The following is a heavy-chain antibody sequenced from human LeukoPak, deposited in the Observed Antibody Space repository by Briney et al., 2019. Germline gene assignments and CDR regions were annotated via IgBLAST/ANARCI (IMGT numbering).Heavy chain of an antibody. CDR3: ARARCDTAITPRYWYFDL. J-gene: IGHJ2*01. CDR1: GGSISSYY. D-gene: IGHD5-24*01. Sequence: PSETLSLTCTVFGGSISSYYWSWIRRPAGKGLEWIGRIYTSGSTNYNPSLKSRVTMSVDTSKNQFSLKLSSVTAADTAVYYCARARCDTAITPRYWYFDLWGRGTLVAVSS. V-gene: IGHV4-4*07. CDR2: IYTSGST.